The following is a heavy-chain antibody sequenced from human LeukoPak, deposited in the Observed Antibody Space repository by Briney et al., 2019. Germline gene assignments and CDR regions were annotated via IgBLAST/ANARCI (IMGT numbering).Heavy chain of an antibody. Sequence: SETLSLTCAVSGYSISSGYYWGWIRQPPGKGLEWIGSIYHSGSTYYNPSLKSRVTISVDTSKNQFSLKLSSVTAADTAVYYCARRRPPTHHSGSYYDAFDIWGQGTMVTVSS. J-gene: IGHJ3*02. V-gene: IGHV4-38-2*01. CDR1: GYSISSGYY. D-gene: IGHD1-26*01. CDR2: IYHSGST. CDR3: ARRRPPTHHSGSYYDAFDI.